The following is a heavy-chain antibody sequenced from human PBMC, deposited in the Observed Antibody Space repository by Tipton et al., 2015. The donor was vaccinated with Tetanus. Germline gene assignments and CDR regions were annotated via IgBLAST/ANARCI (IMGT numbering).Heavy chain of an antibody. D-gene: IGHD6-19*01. V-gene: IGHV4-39*07. J-gene: IGHJ4*02. CDR1: GGSISSSSYY. CDR3: ARGYSSGWYLKN. Sequence: TLSLTCTVSGGSISSSSYYWGWIRQPPGKGLEWIGSIYYSGSIYYNPSLKSRVTISVDTSKNQFSLKLSSVTAADTAVYYCARGYSSGWYLKNWGQGTLVTVSS. CDR2: IYYSGSI.